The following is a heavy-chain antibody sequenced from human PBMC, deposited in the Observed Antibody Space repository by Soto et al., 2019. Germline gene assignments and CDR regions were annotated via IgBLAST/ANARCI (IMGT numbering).Heavy chain of an antibody. CDR3: ARDRGYCGNSVVSGFDY. Sequence: QVQLQESGPGLVKPSQTLSLTCTVSGGSISSGDYYWRWIRQPPGKGLEWIGYIYYSGSTYYNPSPKGRVTISVDPSKIHFSRKLSSVTAADTAVYYCARDRGYCGNSVVSGFDYWGQGTLVTVSS. D-gene: IGHD2-2*01. J-gene: IGHJ4*02. CDR1: GGSISSGDYY. V-gene: IGHV4-30-4*01. CDR2: IYYSGST.